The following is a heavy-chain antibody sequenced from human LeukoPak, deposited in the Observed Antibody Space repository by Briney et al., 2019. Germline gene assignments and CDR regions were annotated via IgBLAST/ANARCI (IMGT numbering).Heavy chain of an antibody. CDR2: INPSGGST. Sequence: ASVKVSCKASGYTFTSYYMHWVRQAPGQGLEWMGIINPSGGSTNYAQKFQGRITMTKDTSTSTVYMELSSLRSEDTAVYYCARDFREVSSGWSGNLDYWGQGTLVTVSS. CDR3: ARDFREVSSGWSGNLDY. V-gene: IGHV1-46*01. CDR1: GYTFTSYY. D-gene: IGHD6-19*01. J-gene: IGHJ4*02.